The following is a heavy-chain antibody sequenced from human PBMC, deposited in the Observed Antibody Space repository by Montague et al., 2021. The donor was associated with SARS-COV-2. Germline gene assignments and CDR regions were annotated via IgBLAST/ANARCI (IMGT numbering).Heavy chain of an antibody. CDR3: AGAIRVVVVVGPAFDI. D-gene: IGHD2-21*01. CDR1: GGSISSNS. V-gene: IGHV4-59*01. J-gene: IGHJ3*02. CDR2: IYYSCST. Sequence: SETLSLTCTVSGGSISSNSCSWIRQPPRTGLEWIGYIYYSCSTNYNSSLKIRITIAVDTSKNQFSLKLSPVTAAATAVYYCAGAIRVVVVVGPAFDIWGQGTMVTVSS.